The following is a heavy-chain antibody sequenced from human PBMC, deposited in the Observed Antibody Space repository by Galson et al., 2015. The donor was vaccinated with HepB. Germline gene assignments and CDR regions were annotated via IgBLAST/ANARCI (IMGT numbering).Heavy chain of an antibody. V-gene: IGHV3-33*08. D-gene: IGHD6-13*01. CDR3: ARVIAAAGTDYYYYYGMDV. CDR2: IWYDGSNK. Sequence: SLRLSCAASGFTFSSYGTHWVRQAPGKGLEWVAVIWYDGSNKYYADSVKGRFTISRDNSKNTLYLQMNSLRAEDTAVYYCARVIAAAGTDYYYYYGMDVWGQGTTVTVSS. CDR1: GFTFSSYG. J-gene: IGHJ6*02.